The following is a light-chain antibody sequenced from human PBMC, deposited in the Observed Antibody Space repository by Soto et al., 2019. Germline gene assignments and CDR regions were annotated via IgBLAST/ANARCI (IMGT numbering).Light chain of an antibody. J-gene: IGKJ1*01. CDR1: QSVSSN. Sequence: EIVMTQSPATLSVSPGERATLSCRASQSVSSNLAWYQQKPGQAPRLLIYGASTRATGIPARFSGSGSGTEFTLTISSLQSEDFAVYSCQQYNHWTRTFGQGTKLEIK. CDR2: GAS. CDR3: QQYNHWTRT. V-gene: IGKV3-15*01.